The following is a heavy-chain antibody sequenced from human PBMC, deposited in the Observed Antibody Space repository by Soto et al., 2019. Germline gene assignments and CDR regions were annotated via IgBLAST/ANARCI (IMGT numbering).Heavy chain of an antibody. CDR1: RFSVTNNKY. D-gene: IGHD2-8*02. CDR2: IYHSGAT. CDR3: ARDSRYCPAGVCSIMRDAFDV. V-gene: IGHV4-4*02. Sequence: QAQLQESGPGLVRPSGTLSLTCTVSRFSVTNNKYWNWVRQSPGKALEWIGEIYHSGATYYNPSLSGRASISMDTSKNQITMNLTAVTAADTAVYYCARDSRYCPAGVCSIMRDAFDVWGQGTLVTVSS. J-gene: IGHJ3*01.